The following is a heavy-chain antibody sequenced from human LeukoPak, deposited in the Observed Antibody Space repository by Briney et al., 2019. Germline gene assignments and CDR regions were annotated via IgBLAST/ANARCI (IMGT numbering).Heavy chain of an antibody. V-gene: IGHV5-51*01. CDR3: ASGPIAVAGTDPQHAFDI. CDR2: IYPGDSET. CDR1: GYSFTNYW. J-gene: IGHJ3*02. D-gene: IGHD6-19*01. Sequence: GESLKISCKGSGYSFTNYWIGWVRQMPGKGLEWMGIIYPGDSETKYSPSFEGQVTISADKSSDSAYLQWSSLKASDTAMYYCASGPIAVAGTDPQHAFDIWGQGTMVTVSS.